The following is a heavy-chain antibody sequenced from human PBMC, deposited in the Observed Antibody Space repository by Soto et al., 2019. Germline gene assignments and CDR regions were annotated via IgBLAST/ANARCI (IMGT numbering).Heavy chain of an antibody. V-gene: IGHV3-7*05. CDR2: INQEGSEK. D-gene: IGHD3-16*01. Sequence: EAQLVESGGGSVQPGGSLRLSCTASGFTFSNYWMSWVRQAPGKGLEWVANINQEGSEKDYVDSVKGRFTISRDYAKNSLFRQMNSLRAEDTAVYYCARGGQHFRNPLWDNYYYGMDVWGQGTTVTVSS. J-gene: IGHJ6*02. CDR1: GFTFSNYW. CDR3: ARGGQHFRNPLWDNYYYGMDV.